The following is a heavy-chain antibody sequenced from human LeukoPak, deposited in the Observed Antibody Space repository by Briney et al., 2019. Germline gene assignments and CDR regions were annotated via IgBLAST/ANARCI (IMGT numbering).Heavy chain of an antibody. Sequence: RASETLSLTCTVSGGSISSYYWSWIRQPPGKGLEWIGYIYYNGNSNYNPSLKSRVTISVDTSKNQFSLKLSSVTAADTAVYYCARVVAVPGPKGGFDIWGQGTMVTVSS. J-gene: IGHJ3*02. CDR3: ARVVAVPGPKGGFDI. CDR1: GGSISSYY. D-gene: IGHD6-19*01. V-gene: IGHV4-59*01. CDR2: IYYNGNS.